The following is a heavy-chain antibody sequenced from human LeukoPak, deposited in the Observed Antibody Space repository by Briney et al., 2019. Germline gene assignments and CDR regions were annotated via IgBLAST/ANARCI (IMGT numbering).Heavy chain of an antibody. V-gene: IGHV4-59*02. Sequence: SETLSLTCTVSGGSVNSYFWSWIRQPPGKGLEWIGYIYYSGSTNYNPSLKSRVTISVDTSKNQFSLKLSSVTAADTAVYYCARGYPYFYYYYGMDVWGQGTTVTVSS. CDR3: ARGYPYFYYYYGMDV. J-gene: IGHJ6*02. CDR2: IYYSGST. CDR1: GGSVNSYF. D-gene: IGHD1-26*01.